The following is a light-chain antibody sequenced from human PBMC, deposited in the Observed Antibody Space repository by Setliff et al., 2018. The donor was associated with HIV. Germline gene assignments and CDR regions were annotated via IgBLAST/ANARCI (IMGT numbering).Light chain of an antibody. J-gene: IGLJ1*01. CDR2: DVT. CDR3: SSHRDTNTLEV. Sequence: VLTQPAPVSGSPGHSITISCTGTSSDVGEYDYVSWYQQHPGKAPKLIIYDVTYRPSGVSNRFSGSKSGNTASLTISGLQAEDEADYYCSSHRDTNTLEVFGTGTKVTVL. V-gene: IGLV2-14*03. CDR1: SSDVGEYDY.